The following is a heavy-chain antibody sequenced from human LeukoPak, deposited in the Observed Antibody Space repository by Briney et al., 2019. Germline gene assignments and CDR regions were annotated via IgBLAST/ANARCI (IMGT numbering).Heavy chain of an antibody. CDR3: ARTGYSGYDYPFDY. J-gene: IGHJ4*02. CDR2: ISSSSTYI. CDR1: GVTLSTYA. Sequence: GGSLRLSCAASGVTLSTYAMSWARQAPGKGLEWVSSISSSSTYIYYADSLKGRFTISRDNAKNSLYLQMNSLRAEDTAVYYCARTGYSGYDYPFDYWGQGTLVTVSS. D-gene: IGHD5-12*01. V-gene: IGHV3-21*01.